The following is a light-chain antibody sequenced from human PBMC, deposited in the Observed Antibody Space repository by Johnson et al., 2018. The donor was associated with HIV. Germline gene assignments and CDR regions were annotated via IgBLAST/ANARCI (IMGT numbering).Light chain of an antibody. CDR1: SSNIGNNF. CDR2: DNN. J-gene: IGLJ1*01. V-gene: IGLV1-51*01. Sequence: QSVLTQPPSVSAAPGQKVTISCSGTSSNIGNNFVSWYQQLPGTAPKLLIYDNNKRPSGIPDRFSGSKSGTSATLGITGLQTGAEADYYCGTWDSSLLWVFGTGTKVTVL. CDR3: GTWDSSLLWV.